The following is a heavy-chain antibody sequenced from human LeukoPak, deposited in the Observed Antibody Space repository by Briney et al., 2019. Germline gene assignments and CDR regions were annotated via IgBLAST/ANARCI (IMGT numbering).Heavy chain of an antibody. J-gene: IGHJ4*01. CDR2: INQDVSAK. CDR1: GYAIKDAW. V-gene: IGHV3-7*01. CDR3: ANLLRDVTTSDF. D-gene: IGHD1-1*01. Sequence: GGSLRLSCEVSGYAIKDAWMSRVRQAPGKGLEWVASINQDVSAKRYVDSVKGRFTISRDNTKNSLLLQMTSLRAEDAAFYYCANLLRDVTTSDFWGHGTLVPVSS.